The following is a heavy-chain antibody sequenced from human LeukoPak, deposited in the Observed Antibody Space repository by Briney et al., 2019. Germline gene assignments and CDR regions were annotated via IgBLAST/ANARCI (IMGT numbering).Heavy chain of an antibody. J-gene: IGHJ2*01. D-gene: IGHD3-10*01. V-gene: IGHV4-38-2*02. CDR2: IYHSGST. CDR1: GYSISSGYY. CDR3: ARASGGSGNWYFDL. Sequence: SETMSLTCTVSGYSISSGYYWGWIRQPPGKGLEWIGSIYHSGSTYYNRSLKSRVTITIDTSKNQFSLKLSSVTAADTAVYYCARASGGSGNWYFDLWGRGTLVTVSS.